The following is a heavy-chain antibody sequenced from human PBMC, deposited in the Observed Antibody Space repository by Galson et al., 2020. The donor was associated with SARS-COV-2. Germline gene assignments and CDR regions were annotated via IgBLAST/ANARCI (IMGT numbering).Heavy chain of an antibody. J-gene: IGHJ4*02. D-gene: IGHD3-16*02. Sequence: GGSLRLSCAASGFTFSSYAMSWVRQAPGKGLEWVSAISGSGGSTYYADSVKGRFTISRDNSKNTLYLQMNSLRAEDTAVYYCAKDQNYRCLFRAPFDCWGQGTLVTVSS. V-gene: IGHV3-23*01. CDR3: AKDQNYRCLFRAPFDC. CDR1: GFTFSSYA. CDR2: ISGSGGST.